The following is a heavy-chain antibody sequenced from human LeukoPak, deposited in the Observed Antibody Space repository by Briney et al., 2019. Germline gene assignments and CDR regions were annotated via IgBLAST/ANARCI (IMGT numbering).Heavy chain of an antibody. CDR1: GYIFTSRG. D-gene: IGHD6-19*01. CDR3: ARDLPGAAVEGTTRGMDV. Sequence: ASVKVSCKASGYIFTSRGITWVRQAPGQGLVWMGWISAYNGNTNYAQNVQGRVTVTRDTSTSTAYMELRSLRSDDTAVYFCARDLPGAAVEGTTRGMDVWGQGTTVTVSS. CDR2: ISAYNGNT. J-gene: IGHJ6*02. V-gene: IGHV1-18*01.